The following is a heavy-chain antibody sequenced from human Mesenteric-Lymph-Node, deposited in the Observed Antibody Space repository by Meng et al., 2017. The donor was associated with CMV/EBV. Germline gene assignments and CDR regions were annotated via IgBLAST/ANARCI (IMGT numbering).Heavy chain of an antibody. Sequence: YTFSSYYIHWVRQDPGQGLEWMGIINPSGGSTNYAQKFQGRATMTRDTSTSTVYMELSSLRSEDTAVYYCARDIGSLYGGSWYWFDPWGQGTLVTVSS. CDR2: INPSGGST. CDR1: YTFSSYY. CDR3: ARDIGSLYGGSWYWFDP. D-gene: IGHD6-13*01. J-gene: IGHJ5*02. V-gene: IGHV1-46*01.